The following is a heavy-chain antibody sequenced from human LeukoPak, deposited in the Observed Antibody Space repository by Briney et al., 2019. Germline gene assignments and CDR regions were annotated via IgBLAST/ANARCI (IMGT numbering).Heavy chain of an antibody. CDR3: ARYYDGNTYRDYFDY. Sequence: PGGSLRLSCAASGFTFSSYAMSWVRQAPGKGLEWVANIQQDGSEKYYVDSVKGRFTISRDNAKNSLFLQMNSLRAEDTAVYYCARYYDGNTYRDYFDYWGRGTLVTVSS. D-gene: IGHD3-16*01. V-gene: IGHV3-7*01. CDR1: GFTFSSYA. J-gene: IGHJ4*02. CDR2: IQQDGSEK.